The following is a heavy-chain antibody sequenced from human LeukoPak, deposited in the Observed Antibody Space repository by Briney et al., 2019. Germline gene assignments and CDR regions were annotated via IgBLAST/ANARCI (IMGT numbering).Heavy chain of an antibody. D-gene: IGHD6-6*01. V-gene: IGHV3-23*01. J-gene: IGHJ5*02. CDR3: ARYIYTTSSGRWFDP. Sequence: PGGSLRLSCTASGFTFSSYAMNWVRQAPGKGLEWVPGIGAGGTFTYYADSVKGRFTISRDNSKNTVYLQMNSLRAEDTAIHYCARYIYTTSSGRWFDPWGQGTLVTVSS. CDR2: IGAGGTFT. CDR1: GFTFSSYA.